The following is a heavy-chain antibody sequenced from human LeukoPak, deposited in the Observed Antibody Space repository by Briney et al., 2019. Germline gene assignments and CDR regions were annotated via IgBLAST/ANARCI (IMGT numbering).Heavy chain of an antibody. V-gene: IGHV3-23*01. D-gene: IGHD6-19*01. CDR3: ARDLEQWLLDFDY. Sequence: PGGSLRLSCAASGFTFSNYAMTWVRQAPGKGLEWVSAISTTGVSTYYADSVKGRFAISRDNSKNTLYLQMNSLRAEDTAVYYCARDLEQWLLDFDYWGQGTLVTVSS. CDR1: GFTFSNYA. J-gene: IGHJ4*02. CDR2: ISTTGVST.